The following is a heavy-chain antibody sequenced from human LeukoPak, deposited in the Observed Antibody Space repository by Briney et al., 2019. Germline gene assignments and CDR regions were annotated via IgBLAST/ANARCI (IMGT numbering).Heavy chain of an antibody. V-gene: IGHV1-2*02. CDR3: ARGSIAARAWFDP. J-gene: IGHJ5*02. CDR2: INPNSGGT. CDR1: GYTFTNYG. Sequence: ASVKVSCKASGYTFTNYGISWVRQAPGQGLEWMGWINPNSGGTNYAQKFQGRVTMTRDTSISTAYMELSRLRSDDTAVYYCARGSIAARAWFDPWGQGTLVTVSS. D-gene: IGHD6-6*01.